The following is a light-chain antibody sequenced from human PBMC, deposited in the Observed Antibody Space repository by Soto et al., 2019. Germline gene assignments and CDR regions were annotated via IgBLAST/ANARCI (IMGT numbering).Light chain of an antibody. Sequence: DIQLTQSPSSLSASVGDRVTITCRASQTISRNLNWYQQKPGEAPRLLMYVVSTVQGGAPSRLSGIESGTEYTLSISSVQPDDFATYYCQQSYSIPYTFGQGTKLEIK. J-gene: IGKJ2*01. CDR2: VVS. CDR1: QTISRN. CDR3: QQSYSIPYT. V-gene: IGKV1-39*01.